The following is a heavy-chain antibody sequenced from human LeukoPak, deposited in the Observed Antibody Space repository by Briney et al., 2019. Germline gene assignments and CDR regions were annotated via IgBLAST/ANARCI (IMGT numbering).Heavy chain of an antibody. CDR3: ARVRHIVVVVAATPELRKDRWFDP. Sequence: ASVKVSCKASGYTFTSYGISWVRQAPGRGLEWMGWISAYNGNTNYAQKLQGRVTMTTDTSTSTAYMELRSLRSDDTAVYYCARVRHIVVVVAATPELRKDRWFDPWGQGTLVTVSS. D-gene: IGHD2-15*01. J-gene: IGHJ5*02. V-gene: IGHV1-18*01. CDR1: GYTFTSYG. CDR2: ISAYNGNT.